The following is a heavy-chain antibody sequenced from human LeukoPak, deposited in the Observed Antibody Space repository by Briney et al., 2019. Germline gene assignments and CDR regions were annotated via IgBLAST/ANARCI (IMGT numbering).Heavy chain of an antibody. CDR3: ARGIVGGDSPILYYYYGMDV. CDR1: GGSISSYY. Sequence: PSETLSLTCTVSGGSISSYYWSWIRQPPGKGLEWIGYIYYSGSTNYNPSLKSRVTISVDTSKNQFSLKLSSVTAADTAVYYCARGIVGGDSPILYYYYGMDVWGQGTTVTVSS. J-gene: IGHJ6*02. CDR2: IYYSGST. D-gene: IGHD4-23*01. V-gene: IGHV4-59*08.